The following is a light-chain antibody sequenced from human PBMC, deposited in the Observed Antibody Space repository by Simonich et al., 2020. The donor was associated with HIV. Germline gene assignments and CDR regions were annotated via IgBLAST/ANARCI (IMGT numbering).Light chain of an antibody. CDR1: RGDIASSY. CDR3: QSYDSNNRGV. J-gene: IGLJ2*01. V-gene: IGLV6-57*01. Sequence: NFMLTQPHPVSESPGKTVTISCTRSRGDIASSYVQWYQQRPGSSPTTVIYENNQRPAGVPDRFSGSIDSSSHSASLTISGLKTEDEAGYYCQSYDSNNRGVFGGGTKLTVL. CDR2: ENN.